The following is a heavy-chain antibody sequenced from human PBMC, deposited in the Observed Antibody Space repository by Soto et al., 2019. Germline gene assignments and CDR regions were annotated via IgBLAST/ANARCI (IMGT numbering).Heavy chain of an antibody. J-gene: IGHJ4*01. CDR2: MSYDGTNK. V-gene: IGHV3-30-3*01. CDR3: ARDPSPYTSGWYGIDF. D-gene: IGHD6-19*01. CDR1: GFMFSAYA. Sequence: GGSLRLSCTASGFMFSAYAMLWVRQAPGKGLEWVAAMSYDGTNKYYADSLKGRFTISRDNSKNTLFLQMSSLTADDSAVYYCARDPSPYTSGWYGIDFWGLGTLVTVSS.